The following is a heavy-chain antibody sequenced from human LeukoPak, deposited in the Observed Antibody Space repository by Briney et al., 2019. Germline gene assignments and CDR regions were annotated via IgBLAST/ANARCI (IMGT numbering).Heavy chain of an antibody. V-gene: IGHV3-11*04. Sequence: GGSLRLSCAASGFTFRDYYMSWIRQAPGKGLEWVSYISSSGSIIYYADSVKGRFTVSRDNAKSSLFLQMNSLRAEDTAVYYCARDNGRWWEPRYFDYWGQGTLVTVSS. CDR3: ARDNGRWWEPRYFDY. CDR1: GFTFRDYY. D-gene: IGHD1-26*01. J-gene: IGHJ4*02. CDR2: ISSSGSII.